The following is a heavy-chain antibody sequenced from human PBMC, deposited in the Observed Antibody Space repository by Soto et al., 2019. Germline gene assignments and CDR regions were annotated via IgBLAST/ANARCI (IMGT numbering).Heavy chain of an antibody. CDR3: ASGYSSSWYDSRYFDL. CDR1: GGTFSSYT. J-gene: IGHJ2*01. D-gene: IGHD6-13*01. V-gene: IGHV1-69*02. CDR2: IIPILGIA. Sequence: GASVKVSCKASGGTFSSYTISWVRQAPGQGLEWMGRIIPILGIANYAQKFQGRVTITADKSTSTAYMELSSLRSEDTAVYYCASGYSSSWYDSRYFDLWGRGTLVTVSS.